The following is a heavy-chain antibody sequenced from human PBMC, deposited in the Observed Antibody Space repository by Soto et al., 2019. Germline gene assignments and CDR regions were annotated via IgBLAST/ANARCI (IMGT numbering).Heavy chain of an antibody. CDR1: GGAISNSY. CDR2: IYYTGST. CDR3: ARSRGDIAANVRIGAFDI. J-gene: IGHJ3*02. Sequence: SDTLSLTCSVSGGAISNSYYNWLRQPPGKGLEWIGYIYYTGSTNYNPSLKSRLTILVDTSKRQFSLKLSSVTAADTAVYYCARSRGDIAANVRIGAFDIWGQGTMVTVSS. D-gene: IGHD6-13*01. V-gene: IGHV4-59*07.